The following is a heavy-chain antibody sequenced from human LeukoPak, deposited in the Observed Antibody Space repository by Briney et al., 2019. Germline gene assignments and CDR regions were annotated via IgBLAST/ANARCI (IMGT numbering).Heavy chain of an antibody. Sequence: PSQTLSLTCTVSGGSISNGDYYWSWIRQPPGKGLEWIGYIYYSGSAYYNPSLKSRVTISVDTSKNQFSLKLSSVTAADTAAYYCARDLSISGGDYYYYYYMDVWGKGTTVTVSS. V-gene: IGHV4-30-4*08. J-gene: IGHJ6*03. CDR3: ARDLSISGGDYYYYYYMDV. CDR2: IYYSGSA. D-gene: IGHD3-16*01. CDR1: GGSISNGDYY.